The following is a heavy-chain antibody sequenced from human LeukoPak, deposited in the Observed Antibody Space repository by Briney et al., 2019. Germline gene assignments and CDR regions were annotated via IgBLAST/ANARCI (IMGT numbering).Heavy chain of an antibody. J-gene: IGHJ4*02. Sequence: SETLSLTCTVSGGSISNYYWSWVRQPPGMGLEWIGYVYYSGSTNYNPSLKSRVTISIDTSKNQFSLKLSSVTAADTAVYYCARVLDFWSGYYPTYYFDYWGQGTLVTVSS. CDR1: GGSISNYY. CDR2: VYYSGST. CDR3: ARVLDFWSGYYPTYYFDY. D-gene: IGHD3-3*01. V-gene: IGHV4-59*01.